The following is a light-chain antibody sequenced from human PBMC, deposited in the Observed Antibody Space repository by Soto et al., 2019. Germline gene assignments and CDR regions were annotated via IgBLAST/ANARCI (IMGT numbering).Light chain of an antibody. CDR1: SSDVGGYNY. Sequence: QSALTQPASVYGSAGQWITISCNGTSSDVGGYNYVSWYQQHPGKAPKLMIYDVSNRPSGVSNRFSGSKSGNTASLTISGLQAEDEADYYCSSYTSSSTLVFGTGTKVTV. CDR3: SSYTSSSTLV. CDR2: DVS. V-gene: IGLV2-14*01. J-gene: IGLJ1*01.